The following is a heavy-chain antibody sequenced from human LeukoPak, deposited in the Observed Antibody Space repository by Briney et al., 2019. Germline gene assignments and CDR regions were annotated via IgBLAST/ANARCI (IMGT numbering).Heavy chain of an antibody. CDR2: INPNSGGT. J-gene: IGHJ1*01. CDR1: GYTFTSYG. V-gene: IGHV1-2*02. Sequence: ASVKVSCKASGYTFTSYGISWVRQAPGQGLEWMGWINPNSGGTNYAQKFQGRVTMTRDTSISTAYMELSRLRSDDTAVYYCARDNRYFQHWGQGTLVTVSS. D-gene: IGHD1-14*01. CDR3: ARDNRYFQH.